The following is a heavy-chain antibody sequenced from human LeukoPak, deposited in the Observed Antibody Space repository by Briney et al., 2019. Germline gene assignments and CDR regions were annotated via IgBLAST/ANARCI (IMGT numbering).Heavy chain of an antibody. CDR2: IYYSGST. V-gene: IGHV4-59*08. Sequence: SETLSLTCTVSGGSISSYYWSWIRQPPGKGLEWIGYIYYSGSTNYNPSLKSRVTISVDTSKNQFSLKLSSVTAADTAVYYCARVGSSFAEYFQHWGQGTLVTVSS. CDR1: GGSISSYY. CDR3: ARVGSSFAEYFQH. D-gene: IGHD6-6*01. J-gene: IGHJ1*01.